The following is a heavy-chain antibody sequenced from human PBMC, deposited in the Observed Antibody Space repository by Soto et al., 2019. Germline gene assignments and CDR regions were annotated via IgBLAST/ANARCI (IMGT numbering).Heavy chain of an antibody. CDR3: ASENHMITPDH. CDR1: GFNFRSYE. CDR2: ISSSGSAI. Sequence: VGSHRLSCAASGFNFRSYEMNWVRQAPGKGLEWVSYISSSGSAIFYADSVKGRFTISRDNAKNSLYLQMNSLRAEDTAVYYCASENHMITPDHWGQGTLVTVSS. V-gene: IGHV3-48*03. D-gene: IGHD3-16*01. J-gene: IGHJ4*02.